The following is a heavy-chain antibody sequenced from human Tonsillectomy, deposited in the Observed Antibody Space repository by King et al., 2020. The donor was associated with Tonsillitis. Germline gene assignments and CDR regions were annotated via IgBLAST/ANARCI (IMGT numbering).Heavy chain of an antibody. CDR2: IYSGGST. V-gene: IGHV3-53*04. D-gene: IGHD6-19*01. CDR1: GFSVSSNY. CDR3: ARHAVAGYQNGMDV. J-gene: IGHJ6*02. Sequence: VQLVESGGGLVQTGGSLRLSCAASGFSVSSNYMRWVRQAPGKGLEWVSVIYSGGSTYNADSVKGRFTISRHNSNNALYLQMNSLRAEDTAVYYCARHAVAGYQNGMDVWGQGTTVTVSS.